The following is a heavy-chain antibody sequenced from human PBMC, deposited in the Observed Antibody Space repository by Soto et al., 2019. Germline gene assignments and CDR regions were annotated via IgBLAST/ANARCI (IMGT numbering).Heavy chain of an antibody. CDR2: INAGNGNT. CDR1: GYTFTSYA. V-gene: IGHV1-3*01. D-gene: IGHD3-9*01. J-gene: IGHJ6*02. Sequence: ASVKVSCKASGYTFTSYAMHWVRQAPGQRLEWMGWINAGNGNTKYSQKFQGRVTITRDISASTAYMELSSLRSEDTAVYYCARALGVLRYFDWLLSYGMDVWGQGTTVTVSS. CDR3: ARALGVLRYFDWLLSYGMDV.